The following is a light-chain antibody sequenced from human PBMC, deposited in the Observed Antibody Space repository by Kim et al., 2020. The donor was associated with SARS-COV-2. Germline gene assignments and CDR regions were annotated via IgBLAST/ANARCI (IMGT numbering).Light chain of an antibody. CDR1: KLGDKY. J-gene: IGLJ3*02. V-gene: IGLV3-1*01. Sequence: SVSPGQTASITCSGNKLGDKYAFWYQQKPGQSPVLVIYQHTKRPSGIPQRFSGSNSGNTATLTISGTQAMDEADYYCQAWDSNASVFGGGTQLTVL. CDR2: QHT. CDR3: QAWDSNASV.